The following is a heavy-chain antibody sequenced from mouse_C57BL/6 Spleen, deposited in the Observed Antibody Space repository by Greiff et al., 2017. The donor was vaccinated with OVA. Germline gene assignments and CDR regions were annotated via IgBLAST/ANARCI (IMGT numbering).Heavy chain of an antibody. Sequence: QVQLQQPGAELVKPGASVKLSCKASGYTFTSYWMHWVKQRPGRGLEWIGRIDPNSGGTKYNEKFKSKATLTVDKPSSTAYMQLSSLTSEDSAVYYWARAEDITTVVATGFDYWGQGTTLTVSS. D-gene: IGHD1-1*01. CDR3: ARAEDITTVVATGFDY. CDR2: IDPNSGGT. V-gene: IGHV1-72*01. CDR1: GYTFTSYW. J-gene: IGHJ2*01.